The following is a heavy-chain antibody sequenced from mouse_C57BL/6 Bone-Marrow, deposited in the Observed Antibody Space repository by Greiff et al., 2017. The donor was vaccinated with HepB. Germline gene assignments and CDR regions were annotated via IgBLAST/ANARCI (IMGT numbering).Heavy chain of an antibody. CDR1: GFTFSDYY. CDR3: ARQEKELVSGSSYERGAMDY. CDR2: ISNGGGST. J-gene: IGHJ4*01. Sequence: EVQLVESGGGLVQPGGSLKLSCAASGFTFSDYYMYWVRQTPEKRLEWVAYISNGGGSTYYPDTVKGRFTISRDNAKNTLYLQMSRLKSEDTAMYYCARQEKELVSGSSYERGAMDYWGQGTSVTVSS. V-gene: IGHV5-12*01. D-gene: IGHD1-1*01.